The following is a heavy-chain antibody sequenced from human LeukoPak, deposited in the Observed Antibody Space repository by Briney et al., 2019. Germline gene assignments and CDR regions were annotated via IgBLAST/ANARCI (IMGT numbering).Heavy chain of an antibody. J-gene: IGHJ4*02. Sequence: GGSLRLSCAASGFTFSSYSMNWVRQAPGKGLEWVSYISSSSSTIYYADSVKGRFTISRDNAKNSLYLQMNSLRAEDTAVYYCARIAFGFWSGYFDYWGQGTLVTVSS. D-gene: IGHD3-3*01. V-gene: IGHV3-48*01. CDR3: ARIAFGFWSGYFDY. CDR2: ISSSSSTI. CDR1: GFTFSSYS.